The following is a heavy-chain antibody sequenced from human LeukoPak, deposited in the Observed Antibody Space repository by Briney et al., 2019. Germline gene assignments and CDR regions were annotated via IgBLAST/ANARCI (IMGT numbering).Heavy chain of an antibody. CDR1: GFTFSSYA. D-gene: IGHD3-16*01. CDR3: AKDLSFVIPYNWFDP. CDR2: ISGSGGTT. J-gene: IGHJ5*02. Sequence: GGSLRLSCAASGFTFSSYAMSWVRQAPGKGLEWVSAISGSGGTTYYADSVKGRIIISRDNSKNTLYLQMTSLTAEDTAVYYCAKDLSFVIPYNWFDPWGQGTLVTVSS. V-gene: IGHV3-23*01.